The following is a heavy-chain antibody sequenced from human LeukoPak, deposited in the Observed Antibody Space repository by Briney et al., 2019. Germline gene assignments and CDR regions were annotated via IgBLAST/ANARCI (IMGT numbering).Heavy chain of an antibody. CDR1: GFTFSNYA. V-gene: IGHV3-30*04. J-gene: IGHJ4*02. Sequence: GGSLRLSCAASGFTFSNYAMHWVRQAPDKGLEWVAVISYDGRNKYYADSVKCRFTISRDNSKNTLYVQIKTLRTDDTAVYYCARDSYGADYWGRGTVVTVSS. CDR2: ISYDGRNK. CDR3: ARDSYGADY. D-gene: IGHD4-17*01.